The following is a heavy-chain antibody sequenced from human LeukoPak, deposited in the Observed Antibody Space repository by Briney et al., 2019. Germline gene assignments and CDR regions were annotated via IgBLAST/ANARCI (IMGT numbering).Heavy chain of an antibody. Sequence: GSLRLSCAASGFTFSSYGMSWVRQAPGKGLEWVSAISGSGGSTYYADSVKGRFTISRDNSKNTLYLQMNSLRAEDTAVYYCAKVKLSTVRNLPFDYWGQGTLVTVSS. CDR3: AKVKLSTVRNLPFDY. V-gene: IGHV3-23*01. CDR2: ISGSGGST. CDR1: GFTFSSYG. J-gene: IGHJ4*02. D-gene: IGHD4-17*01.